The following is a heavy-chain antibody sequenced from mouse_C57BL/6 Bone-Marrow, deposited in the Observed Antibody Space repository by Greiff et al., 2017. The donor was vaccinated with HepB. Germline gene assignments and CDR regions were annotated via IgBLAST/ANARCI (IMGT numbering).Heavy chain of an antibody. CDR3: ARLGRGGYFDY. CDR1: GYTFTSYW. D-gene: IGHD4-1*01. CDR2: IYPSDSET. Sequence: QVQLQQPGAELVRPGSSVKLSCKASGYTFTSYWMDWVKQRPGQGLEWIGNIYPSDSETHYNQKFKDKATLTVDKSSSTAYMQLSSLTSEDSAVYACARLGRGGYFDYWGQGTTLTVSS. J-gene: IGHJ2*01. V-gene: IGHV1-61*01.